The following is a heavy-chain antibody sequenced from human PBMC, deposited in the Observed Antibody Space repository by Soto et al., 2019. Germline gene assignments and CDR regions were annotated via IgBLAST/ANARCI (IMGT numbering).Heavy chain of an antibody. V-gene: IGHV3-49*03. Sequence: GGSLRLSCTASGFTFGDYAMSWFRQAPGKGLEWVGFIRSKAYGGTTEYAASVKGRFTISRDDSKSIAYLQMNSLKTEDTAVCYCTRDRSVGATYYFDHWGQGTLVTVSS. CDR1: GFTFGDYA. J-gene: IGHJ4*02. CDR2: IRSKAYGGTT. D-gene: IGHD1-26*01. CDR3: TRDRSVGATYYFDH.